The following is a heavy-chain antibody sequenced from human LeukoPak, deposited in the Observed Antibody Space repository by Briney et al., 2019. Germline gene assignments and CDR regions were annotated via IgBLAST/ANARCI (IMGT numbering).Heavy chain of an antibody. CDR1: GFTVNNNY. Sequence: GGSLRLSCAVSGFTVNNNYMTWVRQAPGKGLEWVSSISSSSSYIYYADSVKGRFTISRDNAKNSLYLQMNSLRAEDTAVYYCATWTGLVPGWGQGTLVTVSS. V-gene: IGHV3-21*04. J-gene: IGHJ4*02. D-gene: IGHD6-19*01. CDR2: ISSSSSYI. CDR3: ATWTGLVPG.